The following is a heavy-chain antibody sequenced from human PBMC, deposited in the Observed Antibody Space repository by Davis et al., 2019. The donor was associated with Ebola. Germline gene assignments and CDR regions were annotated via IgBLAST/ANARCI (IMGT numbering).Heavy chain of an antibody. V-gene: IGHV4-34*01. CDR1: GGSFSGYY. D-gene: IGHD3-10*01. CDR2: INHSGST. J-gene: IGHJ4*02. CDR3: ARGLGGSGTYHF. Sequence: MPSETLSLTCAVYGGSFSGYYWSWIRQPPGKGLEWIGEINHSGSTNYNPSLKSRVTISVDTSKNQFSLKLSSVTAADTAVYYCARGLGGSGTYHFWGQGTLVTVSS.